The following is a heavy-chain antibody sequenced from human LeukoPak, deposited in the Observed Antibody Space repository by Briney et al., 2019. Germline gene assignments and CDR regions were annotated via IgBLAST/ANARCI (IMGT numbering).Heavy chain of an antibody. V-gene: IGHV4-59*01. Sequence: ETLSLTCTVSGGSISSYYWSWIRQPPGKGLEWIGYIYYSGSTNYNPSLKSRVTISVDTTKNQFSLKLSSVTAEDTAVYYCARGGVAGSLYDSSGYYPDYWGQGTLVTVSS. J-gene: IGHJ4*02. CDR1: GGSISSYY. CDR3: ARGGVAGSLYDSSGYYPDY. CDR2: IYYSGST. D-gene: IGHD3-22*01.